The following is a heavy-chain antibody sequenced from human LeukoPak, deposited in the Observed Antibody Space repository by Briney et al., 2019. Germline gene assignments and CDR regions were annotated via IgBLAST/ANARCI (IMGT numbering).Heavy chain of an antibody. V-gene: IGHV4-4*07. CDR2: IYTSGST. J-gene: IGHJ6*02. D-gene: IGHD3-10*01. CDR3: ARDMGRGYLILSYYYGTDV. CDR1: GCSISSYY. Sequence: PSETLSLTCTVSGCSISSYYWSWIRQAAGKGLEWIGRIYTSGSTNYYASLERRVTMSVHTPKNQLSLKLSSVTAADTAVYYCARDMGRGYLILSYYYGTDVCSQGTTPTVSS.